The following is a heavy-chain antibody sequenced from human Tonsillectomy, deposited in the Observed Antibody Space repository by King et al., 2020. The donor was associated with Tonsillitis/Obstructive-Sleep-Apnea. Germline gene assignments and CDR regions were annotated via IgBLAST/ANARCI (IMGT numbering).Heavy chain of an antibody. J-gene: IGHJ4*02. Sequence: VQLVESGGGLVKPGGSLRLSCAASGFIFSNAWMSWVRQAPGKGLEWVGRIKSKTDGGTTGYAAPVKGRLTISREDSKNTVYLQMNSLKTEDKAVYYCATEAYCSSSSCPGSFDHWGQGALVTVSS. CDR2: IKSKTDGGTT. V-gene: IGHV3-15*01. CDR1: GFIFSNAW. D-gene: IGHD2-2*01. CDR3: ATEAYCSSSSCPGSFDH.